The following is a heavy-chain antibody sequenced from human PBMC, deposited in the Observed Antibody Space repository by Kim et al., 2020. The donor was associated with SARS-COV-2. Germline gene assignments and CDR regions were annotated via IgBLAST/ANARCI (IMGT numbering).Heavy chain of an antibody. J-gene: IGHJ6*02. CDR1: GSIFGNYW. Sequence: GGSLRLSCAASGSIFGNYWMHWVRQAPGKGLVWVSRISSDGSSTNYADSVKGRFTISRDNAKNTLYLQMNSLRGEDTAVYYCAGVPRGGYYYGMDVWGQGTTVTVSS. V-gene: IGHV3-74*01. D-gene: IGHD2-15*01. CDR3: AGVPRGGYYYGMDV. CDR2: ISSDGSST.